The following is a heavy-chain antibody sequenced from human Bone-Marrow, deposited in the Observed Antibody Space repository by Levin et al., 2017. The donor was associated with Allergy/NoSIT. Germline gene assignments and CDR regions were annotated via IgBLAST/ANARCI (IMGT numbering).Heavy chain of an antibody. V-gene: IGHV3-53*01. Sequence: GGSLRLSCAASGFTVSDNFMNWVRQAPGKGLEWVSLLKDDGDTRYSDSVRGRFTISRDNSKNTLFLQMNSLRAEDTAVYFCARDYFGSGRSWVAFDVWGQGTEVTVSS. D-gene: IGHD3-10*01. CDR1: GFTVSDNF. CDR3: ARDYFGSGRSWVAFDV. CDR2: LKDDGDT. J-gene: IGHJ3*01.